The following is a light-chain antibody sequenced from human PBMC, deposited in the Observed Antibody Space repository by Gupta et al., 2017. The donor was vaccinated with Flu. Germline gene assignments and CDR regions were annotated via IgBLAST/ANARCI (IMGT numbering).Light chain of an antibody. Sequence: DIQMTQSPSSLSASVGDRVTITCRASQSISSYLNWYQQKPGQAPKLLIYAASRLQSGVPSKFSGSGSGTDFTLTISSRQPEDFAIYYCQQRDRTPFTFGHGTKVDIK. CDR3: QQRDRTPFT. CDR1: QSISSY. J-gene: IGKJ3*01. CDR2: AAS. V-gene: IGKV1-39*01.